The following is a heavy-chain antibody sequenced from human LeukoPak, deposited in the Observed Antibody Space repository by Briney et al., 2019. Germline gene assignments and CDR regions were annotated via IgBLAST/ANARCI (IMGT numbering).Heavy chain of an antibody. CDR3: ARLDYDFWSGNHDY. Sequence: PSETLSLTCIVSGGSISSTNYYWGWIRQPPGKGLEWIGSIYYSGSTFYNPSLQSRVTISVDTSKNQFSLRLSSVSAADTAVYYCARLDYDFWSGNHDYWGQGTLVTVSS. CDR1: GGSISSTNYY. D-gene: IGHD3-3*01. CDR2: IYYSGST. V-gene: IGHV4-39*01. J-gene: IGHJ4*02.